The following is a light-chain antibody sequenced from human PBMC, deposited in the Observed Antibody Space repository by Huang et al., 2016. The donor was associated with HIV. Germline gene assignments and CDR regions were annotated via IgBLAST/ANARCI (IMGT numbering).Light chain of an antibody. CDR2: DAS. Sequence: EVVLTQSPATLSVSSGEGATLSCRASQSINRHLAWYQQMPGQAPRLLIYDASTRDTDIPARFSGSGSGTRFTLTISGRQSEDSAVYYCQQYNDWPRTFGQGTKVEIK. J-gene: IGKJ1*01. CDR3: QQYNDWPRT. V-gene: IGKV3D-15*01. CDR1: QSINRH.